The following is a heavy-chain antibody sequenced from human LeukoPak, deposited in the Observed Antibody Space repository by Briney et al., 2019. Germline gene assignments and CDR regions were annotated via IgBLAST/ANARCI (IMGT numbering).Heavy chain of an antibody. CDR3: ARRGNYYDSSGYHDY. CDR2: IYYKGNT. J-gene: IGHJ4*02. Sequence: SETLSLTCTVSGGSISSRSYFWGWIRQPPGKGLEWIGSIYYKGNTYFNPSLKSRVTISVDTSKNQFSLKLSSVTAADTAVYYCARRGNYYDSSGYHDYWGQGTLVTVSS. CDR1: GGSISSRSYF. D-gene: IGHD3-22*01. V-gene: IGHV4-39*07.